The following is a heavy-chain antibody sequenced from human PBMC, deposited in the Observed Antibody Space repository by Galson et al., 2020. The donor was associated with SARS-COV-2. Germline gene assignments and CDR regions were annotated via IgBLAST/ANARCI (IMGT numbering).Heavy chain of an antibody. J-gene: IGHJ6*02. Sequence: ASVKVSCKVSGYTLTELSMHWVRQAPGKGLEWMGGFDPEDGETIYAQKFQGRVTMTEDTSTDTAYMELSSLRSEDTAVYYCATAFAIYSSSWYNCGSPNRCYYYGMDGWGQGTTVTVSS. D-gene: IGHD6-13*01. CDR1: GYTLTELS. CDR3: ATAFAIYSSSWYNCGSPNRCYYYGMDG. CDR2: FDPEDGET. V-gene: IGHV1-24*01.